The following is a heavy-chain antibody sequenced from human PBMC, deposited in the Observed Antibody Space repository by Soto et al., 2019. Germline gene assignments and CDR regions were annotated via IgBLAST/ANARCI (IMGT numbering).Heavy chain of an antibody. CDR3: AGNCFSPVVVVVAANGMDV. CDR1: GGTFSSYA. J-gene: IGHJ6*02. Sequence: QVQLVQSGAEVKKPGSSVKVSCKASGGTFSSYAISWVRQAPGQGLEWMGGIIPIFGTANYAQKFQGRVRISTYDSTCTAYMELTSLRSEDTAVYYCAGNCFSPVVVVVAANGMDVWGQGTTVTVSS. D-gene: IGHD2-15*01. CDR2: IIPIFGTA. V-gene: IGHV1-69*05.